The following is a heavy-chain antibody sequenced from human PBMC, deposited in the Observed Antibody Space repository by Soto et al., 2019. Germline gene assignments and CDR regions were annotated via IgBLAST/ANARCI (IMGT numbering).Heavy chain of an antibody. Sequence: GESLKISCKGSGYSFTSYWIGWVRQMPGKGLEWMGIIYPGDSDTRYSPSFQGQVTISADKSISTAYLQWSSLKASDTAMYYCAGVRSIAVAGACFDPWGQGTLVTLAS. J-gene: IGHJ5*02. V-gene: IGHV5-51*01. CDR1: GYSFTSYW. CDR3: AGVRSIAVAGACFDP. CDR2: IYPGDSDT. D-gene: IGHD6-19*01.